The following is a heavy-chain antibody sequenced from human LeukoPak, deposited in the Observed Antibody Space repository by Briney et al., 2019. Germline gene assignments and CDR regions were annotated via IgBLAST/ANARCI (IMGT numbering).Heavy chain of an antibody. V-gene: IGHV3-23*01. CDR1: GFTFSSYA. D-gene: IGHD5-12*01. Sequence: GGSLRLSCAASGFTFSSYAMSWVRQAPGKGLEWVSAISGSGGSTYYADSVKGRFTISRDNSKNTLHLQMNSLRAEDTAVYYCAKGTYSGYEIFDYWGQGTLVTVSS. CDR3: AKGTYSGYEIFDY. CDR2: ISGSGGST. J-gene: IGHJ4*02.